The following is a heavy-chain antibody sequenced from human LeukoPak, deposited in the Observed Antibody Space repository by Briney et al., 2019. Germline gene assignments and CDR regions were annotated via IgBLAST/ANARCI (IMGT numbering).Heavy chain of an antibody. V-gene: IGHV3-9*01. CDR1: GFTFDDYA. CDR3: ARELYGDYEFGDAFDI. D-gene: IGHD4-17*01. CDR2: ISWNSGSI. Sequence: PGRSLRLSCAASGFTFDDYAMHWIRQAPGKGLEWVSGISWNSGSIGYADSVKGRFTISRDNAKNSLYLQMNSLRAEDTAVYYCARELYGDYEFGDAFDIWGQGTMVTVSS. J-gene: IGHJ3*02.